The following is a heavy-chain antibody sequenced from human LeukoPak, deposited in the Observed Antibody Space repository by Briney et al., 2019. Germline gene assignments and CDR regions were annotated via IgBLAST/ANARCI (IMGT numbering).Heavy chain of an antibody. D-gene: IGHD3-10*01. J-gene: IGHJ1*01. V-gene: IGHV3-23*01. CDR3: AKHPDVGSYYYFQH. CDR1: GFTFSNYA. Sequence: GGSLRLSCVASGFTFSNYAMSWVRQAPGMGLEWVSALSGSGTKTYYADSMKGRFTISRDNSKTTLYLQVNSLRAEDTAVYYCAKHPDVGSYYYFQHWGQGTLVTVSS. CDR2: LSGSGTKT.